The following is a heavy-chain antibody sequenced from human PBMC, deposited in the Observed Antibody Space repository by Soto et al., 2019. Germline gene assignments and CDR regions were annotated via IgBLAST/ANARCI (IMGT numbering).Heavy chain of an antibody. V-gene: IGHV4-34*01. CDR2: INHSGST. J-gene: IGHJ3*02. CDR3: ARGSIAGADGYNSSGAFDI. CDR1: GGSFSGYY. Sequence: QVQLQQWGAGLLKPSETLSPTCAVYGGSFSGYYWSWIRQPPGKGLTSIGEINHSGSTNYNPSLKSRVTISVDTSKNQFSLKLSSVDAADTAVYYCARGSIAGADGYNSSGAFDIWGQGTMVTVSS. D-gene: IGHD6-6*01.